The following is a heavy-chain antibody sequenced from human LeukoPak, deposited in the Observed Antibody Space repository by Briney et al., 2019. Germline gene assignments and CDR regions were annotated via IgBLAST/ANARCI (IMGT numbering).Heavy chain of an antibody. J-gene: IGHJ6*02. CDR3: ARYSGSYHLYGMDV. CDR1: GYTLTSYG. D-gene: IGHD1-26*01. V-gene: IGHV1-18*01. Sequence: ASVKVSCEASGYTLTSYGINWMRQAPGQGLEWMGWISTQSGNTNYAQKVQGRLTLTTDRSTNTAYMELRSLRSDDTAVYYCARYSGSYHLYGMDVWGQGTTVTVSS. CDR2: ISTQSGNT.